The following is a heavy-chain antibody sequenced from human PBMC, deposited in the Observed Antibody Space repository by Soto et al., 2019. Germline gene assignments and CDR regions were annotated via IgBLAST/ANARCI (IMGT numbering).Heavy chain of an antibody. V-gene: IGHV1-3*01. Sequence: ASVKVSCKASGYTFSTYAMHWVRQAPGQRLEWMGWINAANGDTKYSQKFQGRVTLTRETSASTAYMELSSLRSEDTAVYYCARRLYCISTSCFEAFDIWGQGTMVTVSS. D-gene: IGHD2-2*01. J-gene: IGHJ3*02. CDR1: GYTFSTYA. CDR2: INAANGDT. CDR3: ARRLYCISTSCFEAFDI.